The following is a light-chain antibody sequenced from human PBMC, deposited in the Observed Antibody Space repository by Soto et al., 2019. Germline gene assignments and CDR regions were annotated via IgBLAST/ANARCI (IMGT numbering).Light chain of an antibody. V-gene: IGKV2-40*01. Sequence: DIVMTQTPLYLPVTPGEPASISCRSSQSLLEIDDGNTYLDWYLQNPGQSPQLLIYTLSYRDYGVPDRFSGDGSDPEFTLKISKVEAEDVGVYYCMQRNEFPFTFGPGTKVDIK. CDR2: TLS. CDR1: QSLLEIDDGNTY. J-gene: IGKJ3*01. CDR3: MQRNEFPFT.